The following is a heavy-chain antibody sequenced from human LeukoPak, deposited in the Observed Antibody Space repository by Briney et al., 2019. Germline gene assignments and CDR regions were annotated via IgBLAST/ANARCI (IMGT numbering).Heavy chain of an antibody. D-gene: IGHD5-24*01. V-gene: IGHV4-4*02. Sequence: SETLSLTCAVSGGSISSSNWWSWVRQPPGKGLEWIGEIYHSGSTNYNPSLKSRVTISVDTSKNQFSLKLSSVTAADTAVYYCARGRWLQFGAYYFDYWGQGTLVTVSS. J-gene: IGHJ4*02. CDR3: ARGRWLQFGAYYFDY. CDR2: IYHSGST. CDR1: GGSISSSNW.